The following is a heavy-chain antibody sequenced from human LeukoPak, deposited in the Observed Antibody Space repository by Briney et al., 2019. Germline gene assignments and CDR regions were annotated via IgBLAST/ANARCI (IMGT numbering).Heavy chain of an antibody. V-gene: IGHV4-39*07. Sequence: PSETLSLTCTVSGGSISSSTSYWSWIRQTPGKGLEWIGSVNYGGSTHYNPSLKSRVTISVDTSKNQFSLKLSSVTAADTAVYYCARKRATLYFDWLYHAIDYWGQGTLVTVSS. D-gene: IGHD3-9*01. J-gene: IGHJ4*02. CDR3: ARKRATLYFDWLYHAIDY. CDR2: VNYGGST. CDR1: GGSISSSTSY.